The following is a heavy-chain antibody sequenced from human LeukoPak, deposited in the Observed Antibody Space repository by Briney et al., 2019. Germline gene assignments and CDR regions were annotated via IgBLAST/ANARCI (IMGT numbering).Heavy chain of an antibody. J-gene: IGHJ4*02. CDR3: AKGPITMVRGVIFDY. V-gene: IGHV3-23*01. CDR2: ISGSGGST. D-gene: IGHD3-10*01. CDR1: GFTFSSYA. Sequence: PGGSLRLSCAASGFTFSSYAMHWVRQAPGKGLEWVSAISGSGGSTYYADSVKGRFTISRDNSKNTLYLQMNSLRAEHTAVYYCAKGPITMVRGVIFDYWGQGTLVTVSS.